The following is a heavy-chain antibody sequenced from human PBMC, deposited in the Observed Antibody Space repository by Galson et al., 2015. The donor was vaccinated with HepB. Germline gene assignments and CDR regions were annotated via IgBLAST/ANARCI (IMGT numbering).Heavy chain of an antibody. V-gene: IGHV4-39*01. CDR2: IYYSGST. Sequence: LSLTCTVSGGSISSSSYYWGWIRQPPGKGLEWIGSIYYSGSTYYNPSLKSRVTISVDTSKNQFSLKLSSVTAADTAVYYCARRWKGSTVTTGVIDYWCQGTLVTVSS. CDR1: GGSISSSSYY. CDR3: ARRWKGSTVTTGVIDY. J-gene: IGHJ4*02. D-gene: IGHD4-17*01.